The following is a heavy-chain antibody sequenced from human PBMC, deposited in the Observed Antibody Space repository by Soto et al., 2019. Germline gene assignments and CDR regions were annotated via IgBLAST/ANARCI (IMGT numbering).Heavy chain of an antibody. D-gene: IGHD2-21*02. CDR1: GFTFSSYE. V-gene: IGHV3-48*03. J-gene: IGHJ5*02. CDR2: IGSSGSTI. CDR3: ARERTDCGGDCPNWFDP. Sequence: GGSLRLSCAASGFTFSSYEMNWVRQAPGKGLEWVSYIGSSGSTIYCADSVKGRFTISRDNAKNSLYLQMNSLRAEDTAVYYCARERTDCGGDCPNWFDPWGQGTLVTVSS.